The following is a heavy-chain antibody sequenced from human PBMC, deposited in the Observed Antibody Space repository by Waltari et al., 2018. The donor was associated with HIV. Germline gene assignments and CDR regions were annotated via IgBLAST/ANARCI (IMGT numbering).Heavy chain of an antibody. J-gene: IGHJ4*02. V-gene: IGHV3-7*01. Sequence: EVQLVESGGGLVQPGGSLRPSCAASGFPFRSSWLSWVRQAPGKGLEWVANIKQDGSEKYYVDSVKGRFTISRDNAKNSLYLQMNSLRAEDTAVYYCARGCSGGSCFPYFDYWGQGTLVTVSS. CDR3: ARGCSGGSCFPYFDY. CDR2: IKQDGSEK. D-gene: IGHD2-15*01. CDR1: GFPFRSSW.